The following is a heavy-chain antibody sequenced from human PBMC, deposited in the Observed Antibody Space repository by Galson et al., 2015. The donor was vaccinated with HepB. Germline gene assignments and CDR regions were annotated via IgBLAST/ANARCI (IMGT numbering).Heavy chain of an antibody. Sequence: SLRLSCAASGFTFSSYAMHWVRQAPGKGLEWVAVISYDGSNKYYADSVKGRFTISRDNSKNTLYLQMNSLRAEDTAVYYCARDESTNYHGELVHYYYYGMDVWGQGTTVTVSS. V-gene: IGHV3-30*04. J-gene: IGHJ6*02. CDR1: GFTFSSYA. D-gene: IGHD3-10*01. CDR2: ISYDGSNK. CDR3: ARDESTNYHGELVHYYYYGMDV.